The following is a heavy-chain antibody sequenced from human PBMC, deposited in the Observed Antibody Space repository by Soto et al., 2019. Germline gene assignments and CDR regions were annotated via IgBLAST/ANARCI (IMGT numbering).Heavy chain of an antibody. V-gene: IGHV4-30-2*01. CDR3: AGSGYYYNSGMDV. J-gene: IGHJ6*02. CDR2: IYHSGST. CDR1: GGSISSGGYS. Sequence: QLQLQESGSGLVKPSQTLSLTCAVSGGSISSGGYSWSWIRQPPGKGLEWIGYIYHSGSTYYNPTPKRRVTISVDRSKNQFSLKLRSVTAADTAVYYCAGSGYYYNSGMDVWGQGTTVTVSS. D-gene: IGHD3-22*01.